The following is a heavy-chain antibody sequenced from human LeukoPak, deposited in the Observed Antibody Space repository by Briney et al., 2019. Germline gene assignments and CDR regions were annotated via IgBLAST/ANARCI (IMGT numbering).Heavy chain of an antibody. CDR2: INPNSGGT. CDR1: GYTFTGYY. J-gene: IGHJ4*02. V-gene: IGHV1-2*02. Sequence: GASVKVSCKASGYTFTGYYMHWVQQAPGQGLEWMGWINPNSGGTNYAQKFQGRVTMTRDTSISTAYMELSRLRSDDTAVYYCAAQEIKYYYDSSGYYLSPYYWGQGTLVTVSS. D-gene: IGHD3-22*01. CDR3: AAQEIKYYYDSSGYYLSPYY.